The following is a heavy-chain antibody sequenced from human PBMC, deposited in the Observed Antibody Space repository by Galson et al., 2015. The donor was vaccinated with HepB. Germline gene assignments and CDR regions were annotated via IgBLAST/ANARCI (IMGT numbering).Heavy chain of an antibody. D-gene: IGHD2-2*01. CDR3: TRDPGYCSSTSCRNDAFDI. CDR2: IRSKAYGGTT. J-gene: IGHJ3*02. Sequence: SLRLSCAASGFTFGDYAMSWFRQAPGKGLEWVGFIRSKAYGGTTEYAASVKGRFTISRDDSKSIAYLQMNSLKTEDTAVYYCTRDPGYCSSTSCRNDAFDIWGQGTMVTVSS. V-gene: IGHV3-49*03. CDR1: GFTFGDYA.